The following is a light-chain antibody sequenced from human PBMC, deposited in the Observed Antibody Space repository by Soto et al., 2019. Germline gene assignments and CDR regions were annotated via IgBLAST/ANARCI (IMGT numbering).Light chain of an antibody. CDR1: QSVLYSSNNKNY. J-gene: IGKJ1*01. CDR3: QQYYSSPET. Sequence: DIVMTQSPDSLAVSLGERATINCKSSQSVLYSSNNKNYLAWYQQKPGQPPKLLIYWASTRESGVSDRFSGSGSGTDFTLTISSLQAEGVAVYYCQQYYSSPETFGQGTKVEIK. V-gene: IGKV4-1*01. CDR2: WAS.